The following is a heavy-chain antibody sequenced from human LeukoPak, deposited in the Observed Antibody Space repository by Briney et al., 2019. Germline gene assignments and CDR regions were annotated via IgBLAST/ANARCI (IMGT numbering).Heavy chain of an antibody. V-gene: IGHV3-74*03. D-gene: IGHD2-15*01. CDR1: GFTLSNYF. CDR3: ARRVDATRWFDP. Sequence: PGGSLRLSCAASGFTLSNYFMHWVRQAPGKGRVWVSRINIDGTTTMYADSVKGRFTISRDNAKNTLYQHMNRLRDEDTAVYYCARRVDATRWFDPWGEGALGTVSS. CDR2: INIDGTTT. J-gene: IGHJ5*02.